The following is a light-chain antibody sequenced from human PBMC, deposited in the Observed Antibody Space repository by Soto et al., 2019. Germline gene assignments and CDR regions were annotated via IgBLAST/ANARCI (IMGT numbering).Light chain of an antibody. V-gene: IGKV3-11*01. Sequence: EIVLTQSPGTLSLSPGERATLSCRASQSVSSYLAWYQQKPGQAPRLLIYDASNRATGIPARFSGSGSGTVFTLTISSLEPADFAVYYCQQRSNWPLITFGQGTRLEIK. CDR3: QQRSNWPLIT. J-gene: IGKJ5*01. CDR2: DAS. CDR1: QSVSSY.